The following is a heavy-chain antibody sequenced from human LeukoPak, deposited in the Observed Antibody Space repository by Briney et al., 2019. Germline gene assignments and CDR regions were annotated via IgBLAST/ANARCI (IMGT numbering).Heavy chain of an antibody. J-gene: IGHJ4*02. CDR3: ARARSYTAMVIDY. CDR2: INSDGSST. Sequence: PGGSLRLSCAASGFTFSIYAMSWVRQAPGKGLVWVSRINSDGSSTSYADSVKGRFTISRDNAKNTLYLQMNSLRAEDTAVYYCARARSYTAMVIDYWGQGTLVTVSS. CDR1: GFTFSIYA. V-gene: IGHV3-74*01. D-gene: IGHD5-18*01.